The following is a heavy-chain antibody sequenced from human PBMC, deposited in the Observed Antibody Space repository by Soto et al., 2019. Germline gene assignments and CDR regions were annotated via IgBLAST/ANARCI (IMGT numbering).Heavy chain of an antibody. Sequence: SESLSLTCAVYGGSFSGYSRSWIRQPPGKGLEWVGEIKHSGSNNYNPSLKSRVTISVDTSKNQFSLKLSSVTAADTAVYYCARGRAAVTTGFDYWGQGTLVTVSS. D-gene: IGHD4-17*01. CDR1: GGSFSGYS. CDR2: IKHSGSN. V-gene: IGHV4-34*01. J-gene: IGHJ4*02. CDR3: ARGRAAVTTGFDY.